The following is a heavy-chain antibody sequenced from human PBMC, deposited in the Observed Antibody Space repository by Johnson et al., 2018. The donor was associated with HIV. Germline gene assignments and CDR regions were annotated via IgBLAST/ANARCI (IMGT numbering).Heavy chain of an antibody. J-gene: IGHJ3*02. Sequence: VQLVESGGGVVQPGRSLRLSCAASGFTVSSNYMSWVRQAPGKGLEWVSIIYSDGSTYFADSVKGRFPISRDNSKNTLFLQMNSLRVEDTAVYYCAKSLFSISWPYDAFDMWGQGTMATVS. V-gene: IGHV3-66*01. CDR3: AKSLFSISWPYDAFDM. D-gene: IGHD2/OR15-2a*01. CDR2: IYSDGST. CDR1: GFTVSSNY.